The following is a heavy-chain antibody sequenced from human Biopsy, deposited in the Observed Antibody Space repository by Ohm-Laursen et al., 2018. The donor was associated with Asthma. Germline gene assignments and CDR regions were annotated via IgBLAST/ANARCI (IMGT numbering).Heavy chain of an antibody. D-gene: IGHD2-2*01. J-gene: IGHJ4*02. CDR3: ARKAGSCISRTCYSLDF. V-gene: IGHV1-69*01. CDR2: INSDFVTT. Sequence: SSVKVSCKSLGGTFNTYVIGWVRQAPGQGLGWMGGINSDFVTTTYPQKFQDRVTVTADDSTSTVYMELSSRRSEDTAVYYCARKAGSCISRTCYSLDFWGQGTLVTVSS. CDR1: GGTFNTYV.